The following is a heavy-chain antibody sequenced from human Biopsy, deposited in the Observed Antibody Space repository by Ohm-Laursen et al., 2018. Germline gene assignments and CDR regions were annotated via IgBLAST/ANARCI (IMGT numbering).Heavy chain of an antibody. CDR2: INCKTGAT. Sequence: ASVKVSCKASSYTFTDYNIHWMRQAPGHGLEWLGYINCKTGATNYAQKFQGTVTMTRDTSISTAYLAMGSLRSADTAIYYCARDPLNGHKHFDYWGQGSLVTVSS. J-gene: IGHJ4*02. V-gene: IGHV1-2*02. CDR3: ARDPLNGHKHFDY. CDR1: SYTFTDYN. D-gene: IGHD2-8*01.